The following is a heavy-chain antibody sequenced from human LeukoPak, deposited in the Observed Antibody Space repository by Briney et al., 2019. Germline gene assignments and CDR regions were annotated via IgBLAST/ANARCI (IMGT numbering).Heavy chain of an antibody. V-gene: IGHV1-18*01. D-gene: IGHD3-22*01. CDR3: AIDWEAYESSVSPLDY. CDR2: ISAYNGNT. J-gene: IGHJ4*02. Sequence: GASVKVSCKASGYTFTSYGISWVRQAPGQGLEWMGWISAYNGNTNYAQKLQGRVTMTTDTSTSTAYMELRSLRSDDTAVYYCAIDWEAYESSVSPLDYWGQGTLVTVSS. CDR1: GYTFTSYG.